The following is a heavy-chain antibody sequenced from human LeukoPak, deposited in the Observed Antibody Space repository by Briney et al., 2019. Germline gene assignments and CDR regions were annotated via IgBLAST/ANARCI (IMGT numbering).Heavy chain of an antibody. J-gene: IGHJ5*02. Sequence: GGSLRLSCAASGFTFSSYAMSWVRQAPGKGLEWVSAISGSGGSTYYADSVKGRFTISRDNSKNTLYLQMNSLRAEDTAVYYCAKDPNSSGWYLNWFDPWGQGTLVTASS. CDR3: AKDPNSSGWYLNWFDP. CDR2: ISGSGGST. D-gene: IGHD6-19*01. V-gene: IGHV3-23*01. CDR1: GFTFSSYA.